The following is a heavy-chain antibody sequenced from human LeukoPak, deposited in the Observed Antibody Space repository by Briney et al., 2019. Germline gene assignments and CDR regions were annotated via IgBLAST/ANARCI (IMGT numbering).Heavy chain of an antibody. V-gene: IGHV1-24*01. CDR3: ARDQYCSSTSCYLSWFDP. J-gene: IGHJ5*02. D-gene: IGHD2-2*01. CDR1: GYTLTELS. Sequence: GASVKVSCKVSGYTLTELSMHWVRQAPGKGLEWMGGFGPEDGETIYAQKFQGRVTMTEDTSTDTAYMELSSLRSENTAVYYCARDQYCSSTSCYLSWFDPWGQGTLVTVSS. CDR2: FGPEDGET.